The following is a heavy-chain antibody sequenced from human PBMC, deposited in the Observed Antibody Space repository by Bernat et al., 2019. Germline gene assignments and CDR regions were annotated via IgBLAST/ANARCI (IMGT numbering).Heavy chain of an antibody. D-gene: IGHD3-10*01. Sequence: QVQLVESGGGVVQPGRSLRLSCAASGFTFSSYGMHWVRQAPGKGLEWVAVISYDGSNKYYADSVKGRFTISRDNSKNTLYLQMNSLRAEDTAVYYCAKDYTEYYHGSGSYFDYWGQGTLVTVSS. CDR2: ISYDGSNK. V-gene: IGHV3-30*18. CDR3: AKDYTEYYHGSGSYFDY. CDR1: GFTFSSYG. J-gene: IGHJ4*02.